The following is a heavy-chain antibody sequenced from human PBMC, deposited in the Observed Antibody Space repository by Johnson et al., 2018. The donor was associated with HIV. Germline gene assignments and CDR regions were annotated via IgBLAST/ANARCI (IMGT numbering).Heavy chain of an antibody. J-gene: IGHJ3*02. Sequence: QVQLVESGGGVVQPGRSLRLSCAASGFTFSSYAMHWVRQAPGKGLEWVAVISYDGSNKYYADSVKGRFTISRDNSKNTLYLQMNSLRAEETAVYYCLAAKDSQTHFSIAVVDYLDAFDIWCQGTMVTVSS. D-gene: IGHD6-19*01. CDR3: LAAKDSQTHFSIAVVDYLDAFDI. CDR2: ISYDGSNK. CDR1: GFTFSSYA. V-gene: IGHV3-30*04.